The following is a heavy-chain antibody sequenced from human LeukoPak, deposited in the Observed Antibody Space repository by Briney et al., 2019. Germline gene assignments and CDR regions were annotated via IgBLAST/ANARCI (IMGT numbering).Heavy chain of an antibody. CDR2: ISAYNGNT. CDR1: GYTFTSYG. Sequence: ASVKVSCKASGYTFTSYGISWVRQATGQGLEWMGWISAYNGNTNYAQKLQGRVTMTTDTSTSTAYMELRSLRSDDTAVYYCARAGPTIFGVVIIISAFDYWGQGTLVTVSS. CDR3: ARAGPTIFGVVIIISAFDY. D-gene: IGHD3-3*01. J-gene: IGHJ4*02. V-gene: IGHV1-18*01.